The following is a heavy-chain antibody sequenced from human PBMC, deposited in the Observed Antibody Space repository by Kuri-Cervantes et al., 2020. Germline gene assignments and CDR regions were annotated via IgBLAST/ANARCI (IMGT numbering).Heavy chain of an antibody. J-gene: IGHJ4*02. V-gene: IGHV2-5*02. D-gene: IGHD3-3*01. CDR2: IYWDDDK. CDR3: ARSYYNFWSGYPLSDKPFDS. Sequence: SGPTLVKPTQTLTLTCTFSGFSLSTSGVGVGWIRQPPGKALEWLALIYWDDDKRYSPSLKSRLTITKDTSKNQVVLTMTNMDPVDTATYYCARSYYNFWSGYPLSDKPFDSWGQGTLVTVSS. CDR1: GFSLSTSGVG.